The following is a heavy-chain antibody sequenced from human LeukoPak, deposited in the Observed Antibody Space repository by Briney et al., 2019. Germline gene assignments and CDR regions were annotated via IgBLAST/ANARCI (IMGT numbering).Heavy chain of an antibody. J-gene: IGHJ4*02. CDR3: VTGDHSPYYFQY. CDR2: FHPEDDEI. CDR1: GSSLSGLS. D-gene: IGHD1-26*01. Sequence: GASVKVSCTVSGSSLSGLSMHWVRHSPPKGLEWLGGFHPEDDEIIYAQNFQGRVTMTEDTSTDTAYMEVRSLRSEDTAVYFCVTGDHSPYYFQYWGQGTLVTVPS. V-gene: IGHV1-24*01.